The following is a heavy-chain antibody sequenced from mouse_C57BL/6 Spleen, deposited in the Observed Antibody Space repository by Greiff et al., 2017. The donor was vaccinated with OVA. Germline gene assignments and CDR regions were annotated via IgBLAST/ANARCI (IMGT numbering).Heavy chain of an antibody. D-gene: IGHD1-1*01. CDR3: ARQVITSSRGYFDV. CDR1: GYTFTSYW. CDR2: IDPSDSET. V-gene: IGHV1-52*01. Sequence: VQLQQSGAELVRPGSSVKLSCKASGYTFTSYWMHWVKQRPIQGLEWIGNIDPSDSETHYNQKFKDKATLTVDKSSSTAYMQLSSLTSEDSAVYYCARQVITSSRGYFDVWGTGTTVTVSS. J-gene: IGHJ1*03.